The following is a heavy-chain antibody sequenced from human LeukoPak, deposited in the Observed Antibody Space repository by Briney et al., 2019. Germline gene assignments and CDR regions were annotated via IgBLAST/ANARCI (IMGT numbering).Heavy chain of an antibody. CDR2: IYYSGST. D-gene: IGHD2-2*01. CDR1: GGSISSSSYY. V-gene: IGHV4-39*01. CDR3: ARFHCSSTSCYYYYYYYMDV. J-gene: IGHJ6*03. Sequence: SETLSLTCTVYGGSISSSSYYWGWIRQPPGRGLEWIGRIYYSGSTYYNPSLKSRVTISVDTSKNQFSLKLSSVTAADTAVYYCARFHCSSTSCYYYYYYYMDVWGKGTTVTVSS.